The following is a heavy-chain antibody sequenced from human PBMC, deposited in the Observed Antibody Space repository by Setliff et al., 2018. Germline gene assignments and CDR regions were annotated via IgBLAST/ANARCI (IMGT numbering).Heavy chain of an antibody. CDR3: ARDLGHGGDSDY. CDR2: IGHTGGI. V-gene: IGHV4-38-2*02. Sequence: SETLSLTCTVSGYSISSGYIWGWIRQPPGKGLEWVGNIGHTGGINYNPSLKSRLTISRDTSKNQVSLKLNSVTATDTAVYYCARDLGHGGDSDYWGQGILVTV. D-gene: IGHD2-21*02. CDR1: GYSISSGYI. J-gene: IGHJ4*02.